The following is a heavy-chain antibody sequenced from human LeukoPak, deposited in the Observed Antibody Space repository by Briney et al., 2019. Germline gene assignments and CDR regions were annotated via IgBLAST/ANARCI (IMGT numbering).Heavy chain of an antibody. V-gene: IGHV4-30-4*08. D-gene: IGHD4-17*01. CDR2: IYYSGST. J-gene: IGHJ6*02. CDR3: ARENYDYGDFRLMDV. CDR1: GGSISSYY. Sequence: SETLSLTCTVSGGSISSYYWSWIRQPPGKGLEWIGYIYYSGSTYYNPSLKSRVTISVDTSKNQFSLKLSSVTAADTAVYYCARENYDYGDFRLMDVWGQGTTVTVSS.